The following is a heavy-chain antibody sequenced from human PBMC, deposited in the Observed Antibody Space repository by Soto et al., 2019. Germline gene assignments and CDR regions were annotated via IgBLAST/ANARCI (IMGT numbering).Heavy chain of an antibody. Sequence: EVQLVASGGGLVQPGRSLRLSCAASGFTFDDYAMHWVRQAPGKGLEWVSGISWNSGSIGYADSVKGRFTISRDNAKNSLYLQMNSLRAEDTALYYCAKGRSYYDFWSEFDYWGQGTLVTVSS. J-gene: IGHJ4*02. CDR3: AKGRSYYDFWSEFDY. D-gene: IGHD3-3*01. V-gene: IGHV3-9*01. CDR1: GFTFDDYA. CDR2: ISWNSGSI.